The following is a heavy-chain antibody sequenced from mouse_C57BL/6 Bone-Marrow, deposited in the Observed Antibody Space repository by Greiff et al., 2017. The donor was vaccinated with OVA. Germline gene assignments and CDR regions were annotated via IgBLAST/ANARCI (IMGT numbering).Heavy chain of an antibody. CDR1: GYTFTSYW. V-gene: IGHV1-61*01. J-gene: IGHJ1*03. CDR2: IYPSDSET. CDR3: ARDYVWYFDV. Sequence: QVQLQQPGAELVRPGSSVKLSCKASGYTFTSYWMDWVKQRPGQGLEWIGNIYPSDSETHYNQKFKDKPTLTLDKSSSTAYMQLSSLTSEDSAVYYCARDYVWYFDVWGTGTTVTVSS. D-gene: IGHD2-4*01.